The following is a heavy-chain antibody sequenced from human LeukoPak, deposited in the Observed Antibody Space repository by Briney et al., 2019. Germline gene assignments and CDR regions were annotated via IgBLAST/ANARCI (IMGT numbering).Heavy chain of an antibody. V-gene: IGHV4-39*07. CDR3: ARGSLQRSQLPYYYYYMDV. CDR2: IYYSGST. Sequence: SETLSLTCTVSGGSISSSSYYWGWIRQPPGKGLEWIGSIYYSGSTYHNPSLKSRVTISVDTSKNQFSLKLSSVTAADTAVYYCARGSLQRSQLPYYYYYMDVWGKGTTVTVSS. CDR1: GGSISSSSYY. D-gene: IGHD2-2*01. J-gene: IGHJ6*03.